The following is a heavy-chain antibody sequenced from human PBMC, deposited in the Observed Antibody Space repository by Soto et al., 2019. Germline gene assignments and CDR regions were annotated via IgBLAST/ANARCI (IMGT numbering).Heavy chain of an antibody. J-gene: IGHJ3*02. Sequence: EVQLLESGGGLVQPGGSLRLSCAASGFTFSSYAMSWVRQAPGKGLEWVSAISGSGGSTYYADSVKGRFTISRDNSKNTLYLQMNSGRAEDTAVYYCAKDEWFGLDAFDIWGQGTMVTVSS. CDR3: AKDEWFGLDAFDI. CDR1: GFTFSSYA. D-gene: IGHD3-10*01. V-gene: IGHV3-23*01. CDR2: ISGSGGST.